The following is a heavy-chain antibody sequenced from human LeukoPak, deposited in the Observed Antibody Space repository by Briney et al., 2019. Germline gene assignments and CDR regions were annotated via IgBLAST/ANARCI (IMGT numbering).Heavy chain of an antibody. V-gene: IGHV4-30-4*01. CDR1: GDSISSGDYY. Sequence: SETLSLTCTVSGDSISSGDYYWSWIRQPPGKGLEWIGYIYSSGSTYYNPSLKSRVIISVDPSKNQFSLKLSSVTAADTAVYYCARAYGYSTGWYLSDWGQGTLVTVSS. D-gene: IGHD6-19*01. CDR3: ARAYGYSTGWYLSD. CDR2: IYSSGST. J-gene: IGHJ4*02.